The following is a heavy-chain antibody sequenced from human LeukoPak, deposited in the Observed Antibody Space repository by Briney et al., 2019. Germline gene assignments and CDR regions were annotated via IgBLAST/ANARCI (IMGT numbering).Heavy chain of an antibody. CDR2: ISSNGGST. V-gene: IGHV3-64*01. CDR3: ARDSDSSGWGQDYFDY. D-gene: IGHD6-19*01. Sequence: GGSLRLSCAASGFTFSSYAMHWVRQAPGKGLEYVLTISSNGGSTYYANSVKGRFTISRDNSKNTLYLQMGSLRAEDMAVYYCARDSDSSGWGQDYFDYWGQGTLVTVSS. CDR1: GFTFSSYA. J-gene: IGHJ4*02.